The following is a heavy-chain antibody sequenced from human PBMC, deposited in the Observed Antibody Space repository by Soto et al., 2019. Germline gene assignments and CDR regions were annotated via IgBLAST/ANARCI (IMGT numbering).Heavy chain of an antibody. CDR2: ISWNSGKT. J-gene: IGHJ4*02. Sequence: GGSLRLSCAISGFIFDDYAMHWVRQAPGKGLEWVSGISWNSGKTGYADSVKGRFTISRDNAKNSLYLQMNSLRTEDTALYYCAKGSDYDFSGYFIFDYWGQGTLVTV. D-gene: IGHD3-22*01. CDR3: AKGSDYDFSGYFIFDY. V-gene: IGHV3-9*01. CDR1: GFIFDDYA.